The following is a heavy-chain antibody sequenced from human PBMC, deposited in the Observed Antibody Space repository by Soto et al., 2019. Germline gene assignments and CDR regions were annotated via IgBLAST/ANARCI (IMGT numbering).Heavy chain of an antibody. Sequence: EVQLLESGGGLVQPGGSLRLSCAASGFTFSSYAMSWVRQAPGKGLEWVSAISDSGGSTYYADSVKGRFTISRDNSKSTLYLQVNSLRAEDTAVYYCAKDRGWSYYHFDYWGQGTLVTVST. CDR2: ISDSGGST. CDR3: AKDRGWSYYHFDY. CDR1: GFTFSSYA. D-gene: IGHD1-26*01. V-gene: IGHV3-23*01. J-gene: IGHJ4*02.